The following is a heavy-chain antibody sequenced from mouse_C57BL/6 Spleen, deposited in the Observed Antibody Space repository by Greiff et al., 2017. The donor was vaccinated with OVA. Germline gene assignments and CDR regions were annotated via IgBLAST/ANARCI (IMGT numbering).Heavy chain of an antibody. CDR1: GYAFSSSW. Sequence: QVHVKQSGAELVKPGASVKLSCKASGYAFSSSWMNWVKQRPGKGLEWIGRIYPSDGDTNYNGKFKGKATLTADKSSSTAYMQLSSLTSEDSAVCCCARGPARDYWGQGTTVTVSS. J-gene: IGHJ4*01. CDR3: ARGPARDY. V-gene: IGHV1-82*01. CDR2: IYPSDGDT.